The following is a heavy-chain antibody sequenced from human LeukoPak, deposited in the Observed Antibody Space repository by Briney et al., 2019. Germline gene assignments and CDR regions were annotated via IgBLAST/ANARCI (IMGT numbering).Heavy chain of an antibody. J-gene: IGHJ6*02. CDR2: INPNSGGT. D-gene: IGHD2-15*01. Sequence: GVSVTVSCKASGYTFTGYYMHWVRQAPGQGLEWMGWINPNSGGTNYAQKFQGRVTMTRDTSISTAYMELSRLRSDDTAVYYCARDRRYCSGGSCYSGYYYYYGMDVWGQGTTVTVSS. V-gene: IGHV1-2*02. CDR1: GYTFTGYY. CDR3: ARDRRYCSGGSCYSGYYYYYGMDV.